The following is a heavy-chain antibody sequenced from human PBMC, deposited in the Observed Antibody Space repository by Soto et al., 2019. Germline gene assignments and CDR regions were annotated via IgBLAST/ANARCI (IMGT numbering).Heavy chain of an antibody. D-gene: IGHD3-3*01. CDR1: GYNFTSYD. CDR2: MNPNSGNT. CDR3: AGSYEFRFLECPPPVGEYYYMDV. V-gene: IGHV1-8*01. Sequence: ASVKVSCKASGYNFTSYDINWVRQATGQGREWMGWMNPNSGNTGYAQKFQGRVTMTRNTTISTAYMKLSSLGSEDTAVYYGAGSYEFRFLECPPPVGEYYYMDVWGKGTTVTVSS. J-gene: IGHJ6*03.